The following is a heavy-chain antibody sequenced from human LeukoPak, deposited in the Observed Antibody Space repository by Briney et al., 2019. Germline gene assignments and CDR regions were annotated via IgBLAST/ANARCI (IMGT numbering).Heavy chain of an antibody. Sequence: PSETLSLTCTVSGGSISSGGYYWGWIRQPPGKGLEWIGSIYYSGSTYYNPSLKSRVTISVDTSKNQFSLKLSSVTAADTAVYYCASRPAPRIAAAGTSDYWGQGTLVAVSS. V-gene: IGHV4-39*01. CDR1: GGSISSGGYY. CDR3: ASRPAPRIAAAGTSDY. J-gene: IGHJ4*02. CDR2: IYYSGST. D-gene: IGHD6-13*01.